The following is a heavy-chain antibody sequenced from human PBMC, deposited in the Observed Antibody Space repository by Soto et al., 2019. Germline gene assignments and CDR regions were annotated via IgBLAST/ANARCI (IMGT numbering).Heavy chain of an antibody. CDR3: ARVRYFDCLLYMDY. CDR2: IYYSGST. Sequence: SETLSLTCTVSGGSISSYYWSWIRQPPGKGLEWIGYIYYSGSTNYNPSLKSRVTISVDTSKNQFSLKLSSVTAADTAVYYCARVRYFDCLLYMDYWGQGTLVTVSS. V-gene: IGHV4-59*01. CDR1: GGSISSYY. J-gene: IGHJ4*02. D-gene: IGHD3-9*01.